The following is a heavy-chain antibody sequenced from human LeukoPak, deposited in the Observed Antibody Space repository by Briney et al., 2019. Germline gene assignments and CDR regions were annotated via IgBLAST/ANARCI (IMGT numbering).Heavy chain of an antibody. Sequence: GGSLRLSCAASGFTFSTYGMHWVRQAPGKGLEWVALIWYDRTNEHYADSVKGRFTTSRDNSKNTLWLQMNSLGADDTAVYYCAREWIGNGWSAFDYWGQGTLLTVSS. J-gene: IGHJ4*02. V-gene: IGHV3-33*01. CDR1: GFTFSTYG. D-gene: IGHD6-19*01. CDR3: AREWIGNGWSAFDY. CDR2: IWYDRTNE.